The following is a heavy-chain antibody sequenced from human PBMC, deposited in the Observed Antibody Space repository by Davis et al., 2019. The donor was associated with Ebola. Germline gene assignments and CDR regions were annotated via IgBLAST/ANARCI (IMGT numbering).Heavy chain of an antibody. D-gene: IGHD2-2*01. CDR2: INTDGSFT. J-gene: IGHJ4*02. V-gene: IGHV3-74*01. CDR1: GFTFSSYW. CDR3: ARSSYQPDW. Sequence: GESLKISCAASGFTFSSYWMHWVRRTPGKGLVWVSRINTDGSFTDYADSVKGRFTISRDNARNTVSLQMNSLRAEDTALYYCARSSYQPDWWGQGTLVTVSS.